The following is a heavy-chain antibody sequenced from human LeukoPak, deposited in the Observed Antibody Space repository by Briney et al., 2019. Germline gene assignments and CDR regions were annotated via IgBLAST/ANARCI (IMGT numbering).Heavy chain of an antibody. D-gene: IGHD3-10*02. Sequence: GGSLRLSCAASGFTFSTSEMNWVRQAPGKGLEWVSSISSSGSTIYYADAVKGRFTISRDNAKNSLYLQMNSLRAEDTAVYYCARVFLYYMDVWGKGTTVTISS. CDR1: GFTFSTSE. V-gene: IGHV3-48*03. CDR2: ISSSGSTI. CDR3: ARVFLYYMDV. J-gene: IGHJ6*03.